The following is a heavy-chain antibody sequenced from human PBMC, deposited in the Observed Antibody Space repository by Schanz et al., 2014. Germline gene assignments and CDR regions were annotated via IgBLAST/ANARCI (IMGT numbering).Heavy chain of an antibody. Sequence: QVQLVQSGAEVKKPGASVKVSCKASGYTLTNFDINWVRQAPGQGLEWMGWMNPNSGTTGYAQKFQGRVPMTRNTSTSTAYMELRGLRSDDTAVYFCARGFPSAGGGYVHYWGQGSLVTVSS. V-gene: IGHV1-8*01. CDR2: MNPNSGTT. J-gene: IGHJ4*02. CDR3: ARGFPSAGGGYVHY. CDR1: GYTLTNFD. D-gene: IGHD1-26*01.